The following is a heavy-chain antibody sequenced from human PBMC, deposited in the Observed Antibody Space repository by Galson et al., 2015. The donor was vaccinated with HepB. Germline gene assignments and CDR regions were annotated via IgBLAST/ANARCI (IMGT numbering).Heavy chain of an antibody. J-gene: IGHJ4*02. Sequence: SVKVSCKASGNTFTTYDINWVRQATGQGPEWMGWMNPNSGDTGYAQKFQGRVTMTRDISISTAYMELNNLRSDDTAVYYCARGGDYSNYVSDYWGQGTLVTVSS. D-gene: IGHD4-11*01. CDR2: MNPNSGDT. CDR1: GNTFTTYD. CDR3: ARGGDYSNYVSDY. V-gene: IGHV1-8*01.